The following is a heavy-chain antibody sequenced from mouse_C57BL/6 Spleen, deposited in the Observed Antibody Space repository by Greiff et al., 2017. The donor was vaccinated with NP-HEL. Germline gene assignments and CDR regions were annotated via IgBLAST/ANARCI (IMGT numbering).Heavy chain of an antibody. Sequence: VQLQESGPELVKPGASVKISCKASGYAFSSSWMNWVKQRPGKGLEWIGRIYPGDGDTNYNGKFKGKATLTADKSSSTAYMQLSSLTSEDSAVYFCAPYYSFAYWGQGTLVTVSA. D-gene: IGHD2-12*01. V-gene: IGHV1-82*01. CDR1: GYAFSSSW. CDR3: APYYSFAY. CDR2: IYPGDGDT. J-gene: IGHJ3*01.